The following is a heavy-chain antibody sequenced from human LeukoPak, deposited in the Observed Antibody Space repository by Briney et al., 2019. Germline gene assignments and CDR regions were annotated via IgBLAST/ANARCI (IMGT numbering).Heavy chain of an antibody. CDR3: ARSSIAARPRPKYYYMDV. V-gene: IGHV4-34*01. J-gene: IGHJ6*03. Sequence: SETLSLTCAVYGGSFSGYSWSWIRQPPGKGLEWIREINHSGSTNYNPSLKSRVTISVDTSKNQFSLKLSSVTAADTAVYYCARSSIAARPRPKYYYMDVWGKGTTVTVSS. CDR2: INHSGST. D-gene: IGHD6-6*01. CDR1: GGSFSGYS.